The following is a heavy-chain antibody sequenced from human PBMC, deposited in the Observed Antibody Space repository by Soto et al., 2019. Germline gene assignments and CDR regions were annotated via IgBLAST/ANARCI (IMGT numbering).Heavy chain of an antibody. V-gene: IGHV1-2*02. D-gene: IGHD6-19*01. Sequence: QVQLVQSGAEVKKPGASVKVSCEASGYTFIDYYMHGVRQAPGQGFEWMGGISPKSGGTHYAQKFQGRVTMNWDTSLYTAYMELSSLMSEETAVYYCARPPGYISDWYYFDLWGQGTRVTVSS. CDR3: ARPPGYISDWYYFDL. CDR1: GYTFIDYY. CDR2: ISPKSGGT. J-gene: IGHJ4*02.